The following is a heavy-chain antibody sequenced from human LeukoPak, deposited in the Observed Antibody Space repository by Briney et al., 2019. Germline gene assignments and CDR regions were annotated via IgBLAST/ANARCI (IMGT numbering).Heavy chain of an antibody. CDR2: ISGLSTHI. D-gene: IGHD3-16*01. CDR3: GRAFPPLRTSSAGDL. CDR1: GFTFRDYD. J-gene: IGHJ4*02. Sequence: PGGSLRLSCSASGFTFRDYDMNWVRQAPGKGLEWVSSISGLSTHIYYGDSVKGRFSISRDNAKNSVYLQMNSLGVEDTAIYYCGRAFPPLRTSSAGDLWGQGILVTVSS. V-gene: IGHV3-69-1*02.